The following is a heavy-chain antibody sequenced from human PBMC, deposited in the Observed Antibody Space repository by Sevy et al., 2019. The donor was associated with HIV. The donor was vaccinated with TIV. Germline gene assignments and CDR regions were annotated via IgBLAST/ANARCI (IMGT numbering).Heavy chain of an antibody. CDR1: GFTFSSYS. CDR2: ISSSSSYI. Sequence: GSLRLSCAASGFTFSSYSMNWVRQAPGKGLEWVSSISSSSSYIYYADSVKGRFTISRDNAKNSLYLQMNSLRAEDTAVYYCARGRGGYSGYDYFDYWGQGTLVTVSS. CDR3: ARGRGGYSGYDYFDY. D-gene: IGHD5-12*01. V-gene: IGHV3-21*01. J-gene: IGHJ4*02.